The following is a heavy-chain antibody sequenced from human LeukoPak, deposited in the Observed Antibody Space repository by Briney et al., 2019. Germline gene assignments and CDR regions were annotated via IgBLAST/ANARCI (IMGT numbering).Heavy chain of an antibody. Sequence: GGSLRLSCAASGFTFRSYWMSWVRQASGKGLEWVGRIRSKANSYATAYAASVKGRFTISRDDSKNTAYLQMNSLKTEDTAVYYCTRQYYDYVWGSLFAFDYWGQGTLVTVSS. D-gene: IGHD3-16*01. V-gene: IGHV3-73*01. CDR1: GFTFRSYW. CDR3: TRQYYDYVWGSLFAFDY. CDR2: IRSKANSYAT. J-gene: IGHJ4*02.